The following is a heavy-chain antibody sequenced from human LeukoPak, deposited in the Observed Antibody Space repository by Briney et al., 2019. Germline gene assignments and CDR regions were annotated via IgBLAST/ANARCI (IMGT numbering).Heavy chain of an antibody. J-gene: IGHJ6*03. Sequence: PGGSLRLSCAASGFTVSSNYMNWVRQAPGKGLEWVSYISSSSSTIYYADSVKGRFTISRDNAKNSLYLQMNSLRAEDTAVYYCARVSSSDQGYYMDVWGKGTTVTVSS. CDR1: GFTVSSNY. V-gene: IGHV3-48*01. CDR2: ISSSSSTI. CDR3: ARVSSSDQGYYMDV. D-gene: IGHD1-26*01.